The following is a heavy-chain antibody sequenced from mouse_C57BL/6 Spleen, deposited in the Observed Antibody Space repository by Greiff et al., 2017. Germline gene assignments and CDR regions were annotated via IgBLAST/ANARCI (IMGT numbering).Heavy chain of an antibody. Sequence: EVKLVESGGGLVKPGGSLKLSCAASGFTFSSYTMSWVRQTPEKRLEWVATISGGGGNTYYPDSVKGRFTISRDNAKNTLYLQMSSLRSEDTALYYCARHDYGNYEAWFAYWGQGTLVTVSA. CDR1: GFTFSSYT. J-gene: IGHJ3*01. V-gene: IGHV5-9*01. CDR2: ISGGGGNT. D-gene: IGHD2-1*01. CDR3: ARHDYGNYEAWFAY.